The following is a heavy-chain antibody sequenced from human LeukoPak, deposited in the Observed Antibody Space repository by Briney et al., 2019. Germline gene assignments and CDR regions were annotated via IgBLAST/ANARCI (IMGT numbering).Heavy chain of an antibody. CDR1: GVIFDSYA. V-gene: IGHV3-23*01. D-gene: IGHD2-8*01. Sequence: GGSLRLSCVASGVIFDSYAMSWVRQAPGKGLEWVSGINASGGSTYYADSVKGRFTISRDNSKNTLYLQMNSLRVEDTAVYYCAKDTSIGKYCTNGVCSPFDYWGQGTLVTVSS. CDR3: AKDTSIGKYCTNGVCSPFDY. J-gene: IGHJ4*02. CDR2: INASGGST.